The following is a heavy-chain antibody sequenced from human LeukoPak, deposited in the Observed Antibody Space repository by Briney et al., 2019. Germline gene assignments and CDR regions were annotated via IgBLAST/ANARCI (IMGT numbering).Heavy chain of an antibody. CDR3: ARGHPQYSSSSSNYFDY. D-gene: IGHD6-6*01. J-gene: IGHJ4*02. V-gene: IGHV1-69*13. CDR2: IIPIFGTA. CDR1: GGTFSSYA. Sequence: GASVKVSCKASGGTFSSYAISWVRQPPGQGLEWMGGIIPIFGTANYAQKFQGRVTITADESTSTAYMELSSLRSEDTAVYYCARGHPQYSSSSSNYFDYWGQGTLVTVSS.